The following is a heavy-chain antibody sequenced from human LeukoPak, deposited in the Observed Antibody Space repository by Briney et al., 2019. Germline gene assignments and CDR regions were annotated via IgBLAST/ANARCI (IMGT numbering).Heavy chain of an antibody. V-gene: IGHV4-38-2*02. Sequence: SETLSLTCTVSGYSISSGYFWGWIRQPPGKGLEWIGTIYNSGSTYYNASLESRVTISVDTSKNQFSLKLSSVTAADTAVYYCATSPGGESFGVDYWGQGTLVTVSS. CDR3: ATSPGGESFGVDY. D-gene: IGHD3-16*01. J-gene: IGHJ4*02. CDR2: IYNSGST. CDR1: GYSISSGYF.